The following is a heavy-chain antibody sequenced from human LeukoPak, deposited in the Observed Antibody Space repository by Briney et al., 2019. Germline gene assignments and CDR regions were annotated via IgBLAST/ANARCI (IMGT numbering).Heavy chain of an antibody. CDR2: MNPNSGNT. CDR3: ARGLRFFPFDP. CDR1: GYTFTSYG. J-gene: IGHJ5*02. V-gene: IGHV1-8*02. Sequence: ASVKVSCKASGYTFTSYGISWVRQATGQGLEWMGWMNPNSGNTGYAQKFQGRVTMTRNTSISTAYMELSSLRSEDTAVYYCARGLRFFPFDPWGQGTLVTVSS. D-gene: IGHD3-3*01.